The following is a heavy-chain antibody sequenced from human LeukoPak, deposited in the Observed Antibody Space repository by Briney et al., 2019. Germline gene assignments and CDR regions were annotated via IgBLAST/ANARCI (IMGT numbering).Heavy chain of an antibody. V-gene: IGHV3-33*01. CDR1: GFTFSSYG. Sequence: GGSLRLSCAASGFTFSSYGMHWVRQAPGKGLEWVAVIWYDGSNKYYADSVEGRFTISRDNSKNTLYLQMNSLRAEDTAVYYCAPGGCSGGSCYSSWGQGTLVTVSS. CDR3: APGGCSGGSCYSS. CDR2: IWYDGSNK. J-gene: IGHJ4*02. D-gene: IGHD2-15*01.